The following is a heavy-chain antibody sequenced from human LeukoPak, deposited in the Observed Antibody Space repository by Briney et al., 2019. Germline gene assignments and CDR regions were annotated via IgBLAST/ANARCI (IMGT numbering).Heavy chain of an antibody. J-gene: IGHJ5*02. CDR2: FYSGST. CDR1: GGSISSGDYY. CDR3: ARSFGSGLNWFDP. V-gene: IGHV4-30-4*01. D-gene: IGHD3-10*01. Sequence: SQTLSLTCTVSGGSISSGDYYWSWIRQPPGKGLEWIGYFYSGSTNYNPSLKSRVTISVDTSKNQFSLRLSSVTAADAAVYYCARSFGSGLNWFDPWGQGTLVTVSS.